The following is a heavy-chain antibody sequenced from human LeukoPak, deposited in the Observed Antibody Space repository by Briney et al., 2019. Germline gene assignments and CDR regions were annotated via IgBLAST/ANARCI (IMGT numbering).Heavy chain of an antibody. CDR2: IYYSGST. CDR1: GGSISSGGYY. V-gene: IGHV4-31*03. D-gene: IGHD3-22*01. J-gene: IGHJ3*02. CDR3: ARAPLLSITMIVVASLGAFDI. Sequence: PSQTLSLTCTVSGGSISSGGYYLSWIRQHPGKGLEWIVYIYYSGSTYYNPSLKSRVTISVDTSKNQFSLKLSSVTAADTAVYYCARAPLLSITMIVVASLGAFDIWGQGTMVTVSS.